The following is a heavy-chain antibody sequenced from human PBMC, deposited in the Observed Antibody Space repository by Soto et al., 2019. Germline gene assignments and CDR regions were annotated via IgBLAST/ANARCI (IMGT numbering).Heavy chain of an antibody. CDR3: ARDRLARGIPVAGRIDY. D-gene: IGHD6-19*01. Sequence: GGSLRLSCAASGFIFSQYSMNWVRQAPGKGLEWVSSISSTGALMYYADSVKGRFTISRGDADNSLYLQMNSLRVEDTAVYYCARDRLARGIPVAGRIDYWGQGALVTVSS. J-gene: IGHJ4*02. V-gene: IGHV3-21*01. CDR1: GFIFSQYS. CDR2: ISSTGALM.